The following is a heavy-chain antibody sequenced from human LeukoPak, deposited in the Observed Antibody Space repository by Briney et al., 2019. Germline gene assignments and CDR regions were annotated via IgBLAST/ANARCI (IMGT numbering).Heavy chain of an antibody. V-gene: IGHV4-61*02. Sequence: SETLSLTCTVSGDSIINGNNFWSWIRQPAGKGLEWIGRIHSSGKTNYNPSIKSGVTISVDTSKNEFYLKLSSVTAADTAVYYCARDSGYSSSWYIYHYYFDYWGQGTLVTVSS. D-gene: IGHD6-13*01. CDR1: GDSIINGNNF. J-gene: IGHJ4*02. CDR2: IHSSGKT. CDR3: ARDSGYSSSWYIYHYYFDY.